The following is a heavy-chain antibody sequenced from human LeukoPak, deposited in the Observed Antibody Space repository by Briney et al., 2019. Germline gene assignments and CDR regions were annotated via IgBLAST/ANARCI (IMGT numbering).Heavy chain of an antibody. CDR3: ARAVYYDSSGYYYAWAFDI. D-gene: IGHD3-22*01. CDR2: INHSGST. J-gene: IGHJ3*02. CDR1: GGSFSGYY. V-gene: IGHV4-34*01. Sequence: SETLSLTCAVYGGSFSGYYWSWIRQPPGKGLEWIGEINHSGSTNYNPSLKSRVTISVDTSKNQFSLKLSSVTAADTAVYYCARAVYYDSSGYYYAWAFDIWGQGTMVTVSS.